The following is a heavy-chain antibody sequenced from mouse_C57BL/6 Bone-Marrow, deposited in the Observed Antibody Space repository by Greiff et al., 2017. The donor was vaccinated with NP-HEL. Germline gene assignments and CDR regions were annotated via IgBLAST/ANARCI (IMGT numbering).Heavy chain of an antibody. CDR3: APTAYGSSFYFDY. D-gene: IGHD1-1*01. V-gene: IGHV14-3*01. CDR1: GFNIKNTY. CDR2: IDPANGNT. J-gene: IGHJ2*01. Sequence: EVQRVESVAELVRPGASVKLSCTASGFNIKNTYMHWVKQRPEQGLEWIGRIDPANGNTKYAPKFQGKATITADTSSNTAYLQLSSLTSEDTAIYYCAPTAYGSSFYFDYWGQGTTLTVSS.